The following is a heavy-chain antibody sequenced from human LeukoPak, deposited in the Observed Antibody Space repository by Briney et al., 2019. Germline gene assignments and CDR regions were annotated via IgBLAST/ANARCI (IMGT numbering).Heavy chain of an antibody. Sequence: GGSLRLSCAASGFTFSSYSMNWVRQAPGKGLEWVSYISSSSSMIYYADSVKGRFTISRDNAKNSLYLQMNSLRAEDTAVYYCARRAGAYSHPYDYWGQGTLVTVSS. CDR3: ARRAGAYSHPYDY. V-gene: IGHV3-48*01. CDR1: GFTFSSYS. CDR2: ISSSSSMI. D-gene: IGHD4/OR15-4a*01. J-gene: IGHJ4*02.